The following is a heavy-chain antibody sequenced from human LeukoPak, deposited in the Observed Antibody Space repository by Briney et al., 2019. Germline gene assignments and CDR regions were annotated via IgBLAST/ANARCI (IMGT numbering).Heavy chain of an antibody. CDR2: INHSGSA. CDR1: GGSFSGYY. CDR3: ARGQGTVTTH. D-gene: IGHD4-17*01. V-gene: IGHV4-34*01. J-gene: IGHJ4*02. Sequence: ASETLSLTCAVYGGSFSGYYWSWIRQPPGKGLEWIGEINHSGSANYNPSLKSRVTISLDTSKNQFSLKVSSVTAADTAVYYCARGQGTVTTHWGQGTLVTVSS.